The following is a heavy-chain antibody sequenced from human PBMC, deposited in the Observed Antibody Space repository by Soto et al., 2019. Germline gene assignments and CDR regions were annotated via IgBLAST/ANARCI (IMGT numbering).Heavy chain of an antibody. CDR2: IYHDGHT. D-gene: IGHD3-16*01. CDR1: AYPITNGYF. J-gene: IGHJ3*02. CDR3: VRDTSLSLQLGFDI. V-gene: IGHV4-38-2*02. Sequence: PSETLSLTCAVSAYPITNGYFGGWIRKPPGKGLEWIGSIYHDGHTNYNPSLKGRVTISGDTSKNQFSLELRSLTAADTAVYSCVRDTSLSLQLGFDIWGQGTMVTVS.